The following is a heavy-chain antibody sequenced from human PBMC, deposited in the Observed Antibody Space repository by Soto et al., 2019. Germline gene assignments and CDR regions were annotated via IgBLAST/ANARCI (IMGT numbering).Heavy chain of an antibody. CDR1: GCSISSGGYY. D-gene: IGHD3-10*01. CDR2: IYYSVST. CDR3: ATYGSGSYKPTTFDY. Sequence: QVQLQESGPGLVKPSQTLSLTCTVSGCSISSGGYYWSWIRQHPGKGLEWIGYIYYSVSTYYNPSLKSRVTISVDTSKNQFSLKLSSVTSADPAVYYCATYGSGSYKPTTFDYWGQGTLVTVSS. J-gene: IGHJ4*02. V-gene: IGHV4-31*03.